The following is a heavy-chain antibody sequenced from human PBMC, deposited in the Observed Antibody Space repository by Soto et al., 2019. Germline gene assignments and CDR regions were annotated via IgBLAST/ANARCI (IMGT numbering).Heavy chain of an antibody. CDR3: ARVVLTITRGAFAA. V-gene: IGHV4-4*02. CDR1: GGSISSSHW. CDR2: ISHSGTS. J-gene: IGHJ3*01. Sequence: QVQLQESGPGLVKPSGTLSLTCAVSGGSISSSHWWTWVRQSPGKGLEYIGEISHSGTSNSNPSLQIRVTLSVEKYKTHFSLTLTSVTAADTAVYYCARVVLTITRGAFAAWGQGTLVIVSS. D-gene: IGHD3-9*01.